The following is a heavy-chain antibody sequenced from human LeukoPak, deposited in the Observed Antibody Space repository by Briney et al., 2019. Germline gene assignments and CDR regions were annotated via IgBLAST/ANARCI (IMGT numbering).Heavy chain of an antibody. D-gene: IGHD3-22*01. CDR1: GSTFSVFA. CDR3: TRNYNTQDFDY. V-gene: IGHV3-49*04. CDR2: IRSSPNGGTT. Sequence: PGGSLRLSCTTSGSTFSVFAINWVRQAPGKGLEWVGLIRSSPNGGTTEYGASVKGRFIISRDDSKNIAYLQMNSLKTEDTAVYYCTRNYNTQDFDYWGQGILVTVSS. J-gene: IGHJ4*02.